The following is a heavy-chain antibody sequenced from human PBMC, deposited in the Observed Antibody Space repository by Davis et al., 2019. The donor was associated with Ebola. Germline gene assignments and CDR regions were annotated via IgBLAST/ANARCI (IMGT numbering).Heavy chain of an antibody. V-gene: IGHV4-39*07. D-gene: IGHD3-10*01. CDR1: GGSISSSSYY. Sequence: SETLSLTCTVSGGSISSSSYYWGWIRQPPGKGLEWIGSIYYSGSTNYNPSLKSRVTISVDTSKNQFSLKLSSVTAADTAVYYCARVSYSYGMDVWGQGTTVTVSS. CDR2: IYYSGST. J-gene: IGHJ6*02. CDR3: ARVSYSYGMDV.